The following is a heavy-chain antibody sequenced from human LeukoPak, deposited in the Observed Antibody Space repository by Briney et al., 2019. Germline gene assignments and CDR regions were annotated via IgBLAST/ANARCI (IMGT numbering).Heavy chain of an antibody. J-gene: IGHJ4*02. D-gene: IGHD3-22*01. CDR1: GGSFSGYY. V-gene: IGHV4-34*01. CDR2: INHSGST. Sequence: SETLSLTCAVYGGSFSGYYWSWIRQPPGKGLEWIGEINHSGSTNYNPSLKSRVTISVDTSKNQFSLKLSSVTAADTAVYYCARQPSGYYAVDYWGQGTLVTVSS. CDR3: ARQPSGYYAVDY.